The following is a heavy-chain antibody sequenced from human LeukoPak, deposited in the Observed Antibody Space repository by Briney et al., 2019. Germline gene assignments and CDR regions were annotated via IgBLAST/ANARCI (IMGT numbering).Heavy chain of an antibody. CDR1: GGSFSDYY. J-gene: IGHJ3*02. V-gene: IGHV4-34*01. CDR2: INHTGST. Sequence: SETLSLTCAVYGGSFSDYYWNWIRQPPGKGLEWIGEINHTGSTNYNPSLKSRVTITADTSKNQFSLKLSSVTAADTAVFYCASGIVGATYGSIDIWGQGTMVTVSS. D-gene: IGHD1-26*01. CDR3: ASGIVGATYGSIDI.